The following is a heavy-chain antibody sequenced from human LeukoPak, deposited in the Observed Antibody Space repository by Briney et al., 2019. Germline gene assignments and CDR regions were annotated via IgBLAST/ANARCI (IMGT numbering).Heavy chain of an antibody. J-gene: IGHJ5*02. CDR1: GYTFTSYD. CDR3: ARIQRWIKNWFDP. Sequence: ASVKVSCKASGYTFTSYDINWVRQATGQGLEWMGWMNPNSGNTGYAQKFQGRVTITRNTSISTAYMELSSLRSEDTAVYYCARIQRWIKNWFDPWGQGTLVTVSS. CDR2: MNPNSGNT. D-gene: IGHD5-18*01. V-gene: IGHV1-8*03.